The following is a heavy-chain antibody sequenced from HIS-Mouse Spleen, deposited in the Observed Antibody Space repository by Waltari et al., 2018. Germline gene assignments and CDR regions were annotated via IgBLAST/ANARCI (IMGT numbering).Heavy chain of an antibody. V-gene: IGHV6-1*01. CDR3: ARDPCTNGVCYMGTAFDI. Sequence: QVQLQQSGPGLVKPSQTLSLTCAISGDSVSSNSAAWTWIMHSPSRGLEWLGRTYYRSKWYNDYAVSVKSRITINPDTSKNQFSLQLNSVTPEDTAVYYCARDPCTNGVCYMGTAFDIWGQGTMVTVSS. J-gene: IGHJ3*02. D-gene: IGHD2-8*01. CDR2: TYYRSKWYN. CDR1: GDSVSSNSAA.